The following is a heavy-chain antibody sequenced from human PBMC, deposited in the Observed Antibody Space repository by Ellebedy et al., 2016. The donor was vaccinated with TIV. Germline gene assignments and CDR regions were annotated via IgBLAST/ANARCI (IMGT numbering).Heavy chain of an antibody. D-gene: IGHD6-13*01. CDR3: TRLRSSSWFDY. Sequence: GGSLRLSXAASGFTFSDATIRWVRQASGKGLEWVGRIRSKANSYATAYAASVKGRFTISRDDSKNTLFLQMNSLKTEDTAVYYCTRLRSSSWFDYWGQGTLVTVSS. CDR2: IRSKANSYAT. CDR1: GFTFSDAT. J-gene: IGHJ4*02. V-gene: IGHV3-73*01.